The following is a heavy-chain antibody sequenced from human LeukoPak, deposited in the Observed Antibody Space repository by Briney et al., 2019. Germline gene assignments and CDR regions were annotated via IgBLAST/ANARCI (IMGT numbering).Heavy chain of an antibody. V-gene: IGHV3-23*01. Sequence: GGSLRLSCAASRFTFNSYAMSWVRQAPGKGLEWVSVIGGSNGITFYVGSVKGRFTISRDDSKDTLYLQMNSLRAEDTAVYYCARNENSGWGYFDYWGQGTLVTVSS. CDR1: RFTFNSYA. CDR2: IGGSNGIT. J-gene: IGHJ4*02. CDR3: ARNENSGWGYFDY. D-gene: IGHD5-12*01.